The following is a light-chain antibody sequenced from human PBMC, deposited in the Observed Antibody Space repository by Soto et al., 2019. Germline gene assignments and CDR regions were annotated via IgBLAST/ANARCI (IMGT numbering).Light chain of an antibody. Sequence: EIVMTQSPATLSVSPGERATLSCRASLSISTHLAWYEQKPGQAPRLLIYGASTRATGIPARFSGSGSGTEFTLTISRLEPEDFATYYCQHYNSYSEAFGQGTKVDNK. CDR2: GAS. CDR3: QHYNSYSEA. V-gene: IGKV3D-15*01. J-gene: IGKJ1*01. CDR1: LSISTH.